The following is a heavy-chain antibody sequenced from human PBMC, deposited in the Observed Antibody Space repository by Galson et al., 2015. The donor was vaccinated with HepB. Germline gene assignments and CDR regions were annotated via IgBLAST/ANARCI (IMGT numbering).Heavy chain of an antibody. D-gene: IGHD3-22*01. CDR3: ARDLYYDSSGYCPLDY. CDR2: ISSSSSYI. Sequence: SLRLSCAASGFTFSSYSMNWVRQAPGKGLEWVSSISSSSSYIYYADSVKGRLTISRDNAKNSLYLQMNSLRAEDTAVYYCARDLYYDSSGYCPLDYWGQGTLVTVSS. V-gene: IGHV3-21*01. J-gene: IGHJ4*02. CDR1: GFTFSSYS.